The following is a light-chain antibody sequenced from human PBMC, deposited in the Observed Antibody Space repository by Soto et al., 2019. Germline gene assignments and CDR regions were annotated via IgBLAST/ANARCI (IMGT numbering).Light chain of an antibody. CDR3: QQYGSSPRT. J-gene: IGKJ1*01. Sequence: IQMTQSPSTLSASVGDRVTITCRASESIISWLAWYQQKPGKAPNLLIYKASTLESGVPSRFSGSGSGTDFTLTISRLEPEDFAVYYCQQYGSSPRTFGQGTKVDI. CDR1: ESIISW. CDR2: KAS. V-gene: IGKV1-5*03.